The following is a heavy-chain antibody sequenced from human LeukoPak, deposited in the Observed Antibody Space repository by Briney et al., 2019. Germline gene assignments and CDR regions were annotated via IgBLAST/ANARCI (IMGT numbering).Heavy chain of an antibody. V-gene: IGHV4-61*02. Sequence: SETLSLTCTVSGDSISSGDYYWSWIRQPAGKGLEWIGRTSSSGSTNYNPFLKSRVTISVDTSKNQFSLKLSSVTAADTAVYFCSRGPYSYDSSGAFDIWGQGTMVTVSS. CDR1: GDSISSGDYY. D-gene: IGHD3-22*01. J-gene: IGHJ3*02. CDR2: TSSSGST. CDR3: SRGPYSYDSSGAFDI.